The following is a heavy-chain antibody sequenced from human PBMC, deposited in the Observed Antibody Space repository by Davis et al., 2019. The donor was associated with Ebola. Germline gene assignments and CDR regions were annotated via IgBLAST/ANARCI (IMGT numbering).Heavy chain of an antibody. CDR3: APSQGRYPNYFWDPFDF. CDR1: GFTFSSNS. Sequence: PGGSLRLSCAVSGFTFSSNSMNWVRRAPGKGLEWVSVISGSGAIRFYADSVKGRFTISRDNSKNTLYLDMNSLTAEDTAVYYCAPSQGRYPNYFWDPFDFWGQGTMVTVSS. J-gene: IGHJ3*01. V-gene: IGHV3-23*01. D-gene: IGHD3-3*01. CDR2: ISGSGAIR.